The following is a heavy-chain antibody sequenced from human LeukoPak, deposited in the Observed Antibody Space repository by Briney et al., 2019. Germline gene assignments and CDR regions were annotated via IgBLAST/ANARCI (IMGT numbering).Heavy chain of an antibody. V-gene: IGHV3-73*01. J-gene: IGHJ6*03. CDR1: GFTFSGSA. Sequence: GGSLTLSCAASGFTFSGSAMHWVRQASGKGLEWVGRIRSKANSYATAYAASVKGRFTISRDDSKNTAYLQMNSLKTEDTAVYYCTLMKTDYYYYYMDVWGKGTTVTVSS. CDR2: IRSKANSYAT. CDR3: TLMKTDYYYYYMDV.